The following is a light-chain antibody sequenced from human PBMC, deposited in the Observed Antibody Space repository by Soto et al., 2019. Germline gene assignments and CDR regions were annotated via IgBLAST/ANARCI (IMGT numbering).Light chain of an antibody. CDR1: QGIKNW. CDR3: QQAASFPIT. CDR2: TGS. Sequence: DIQMTQSPSYVSASVGDRVTITCRASQGIKNWLAWYQQKPGKAPNLLIYTGSSLQSGVPSRFIGSGSGTDFTLTINSLQPEDFATYYCQQAASFPITFGQGTRLET. V-gene: IGKV1-12*01. J-gene: IGKJ5*01.